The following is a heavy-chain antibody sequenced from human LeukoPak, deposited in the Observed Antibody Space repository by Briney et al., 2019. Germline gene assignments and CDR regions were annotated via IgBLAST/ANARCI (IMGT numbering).Heavy chain of an antibody. J-gene: IGHJ3*02. V-gene: IGHV1-8*01. CDR1: GYTFTSYD. Sequence: ASVKVSCKASGYTFTSYDINWVRQAPGQGLEWMGWMNPNSGNTGYAQKFQGRVTMTRNTSISTAYMELSSLRSEDTAVYYCARGSSVAKGGAFDIWGQGTMVTVFS. D-gene: IGHD2-15*01. CDR3: ARGSSVAKGGAFDI. CDR2: MNPNSGNT.